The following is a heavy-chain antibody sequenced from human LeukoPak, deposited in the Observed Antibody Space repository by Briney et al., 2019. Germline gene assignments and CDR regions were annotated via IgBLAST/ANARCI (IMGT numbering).Heavy chain of an antibody. V-gene: IGHV4-34*01. CDR2: INHSGST. J-gene: IGHJ4*02. D-gene: IGHD6-19*01. CDR1: GGSFSGYY. Sequence: PSETLSLTCAVYGGSFSGYYWSWIRQPPGKGLEWIGEINHSGSTNYNPSLKGRVTISVDTSKNQFSLKLSSVTAADTAVYYCASLAVAGTGYWGQGTLVTVSS. CDR3: ASLAVAGTGY.